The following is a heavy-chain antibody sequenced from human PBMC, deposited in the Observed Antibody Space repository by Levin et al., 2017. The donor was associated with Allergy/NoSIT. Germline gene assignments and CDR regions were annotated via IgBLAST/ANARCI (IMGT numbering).Heavy chain of an antibody. J-gene: IGHJ4*02. Sequence: GESLKISCKGSGYSFTNYWIGWVRQMPGKGLEWMGIIYPGDSDTRYSPSFQGQVTISADKSMSTAYLQWSSLKASDTAVYFCVRHDGSTWAYYFDYWGQGTLVTVSS. CDR3: VRHDGSTWAYYFDY. CDR1: GYSFTNYW. CDR2: IYPGDSDT. V-gene: IGHV5-51*01. D-gene: IGHD6-13*01.